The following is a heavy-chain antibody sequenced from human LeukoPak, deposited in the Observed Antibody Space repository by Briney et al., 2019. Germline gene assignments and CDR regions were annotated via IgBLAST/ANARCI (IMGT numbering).Heavy chain of an antibody. Sequence: GGSLRLSCAASGFTFSSYAMSWVRQAPGKGLEWVSAISGSGGSTYYADSVKGRFTISRDNSKNTLYLQMNSLRAEDTAVYYCAKDLDDILTGYSNGGSGLYFDYWGQGTLVTVSS. J-gene: IGHJ4*02. V-gene: IGHV3-23*01. CDR3: AKDLDDILTGYSNGGSGLYFDY. CDR1: GFTFSSYA. CDR2: ISGSGGST. D-gene: IGHD3-9*01.